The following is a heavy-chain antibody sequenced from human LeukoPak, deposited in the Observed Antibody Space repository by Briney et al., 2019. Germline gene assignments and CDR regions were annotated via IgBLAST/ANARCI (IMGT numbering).Heavy chain of an antibody. CDR1: GFTFSSYW. V-gene: IGHV3-7*01. J-gene: IGHJ4*02. CDR2: IKQDGSEK. D-gene: IGHD3-16*01. CDR3: ARAIRYLGGGVDY. Sequence: PGGSLRLSCAASGFTFSSYWMSWVRQAPGKGLEWVANIKQDGSEKYYVDSVKGRFTISRDNAKNSLYLQMNSLRAEDTAVYFCARAIRYLGGGVDYWGQGTLVTVSS.